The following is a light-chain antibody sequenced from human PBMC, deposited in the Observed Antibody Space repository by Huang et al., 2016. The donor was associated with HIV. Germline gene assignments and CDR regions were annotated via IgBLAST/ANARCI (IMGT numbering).Light chain of an antibody. J-gene: IGKJ2*01. V-gene: IGKV1-NL1*01. CDR1: QPISNS. CDR2: AAS. Sequence: DIQMTQSPFSLSASIGDRVTVTCRASQPISNSLAWYQQKPGQAPKLLLYAASRLKSGVPSRFSGSGSGTTYSLTISSLRPEDFATYHCQQYFTTPPWSFGQGTKLEIK. CDR3: QQYFTTPPWS.